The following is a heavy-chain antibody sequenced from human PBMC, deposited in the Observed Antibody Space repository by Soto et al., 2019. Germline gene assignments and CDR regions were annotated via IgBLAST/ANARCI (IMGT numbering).Heavy chain of an antibody. D-gene: IGHD3-3*01. V-gene: IGHV4-34*01. Sequence: PSETLSLTCAVYGGSFSGYYWSWIRQPPGKGLEWIGEINHSGSTNYNPSLKSRVTISVDTSKNQFSLKLSSVTAADTAVYYCAREGFWSGYYTGADFDYWGQGTLVTVSS. CDR1: GGSFSGYY. CDR3: AREGFWSGYYTGADFDY. CDR2: INHSGST. J-gene: IGHJ4*02.